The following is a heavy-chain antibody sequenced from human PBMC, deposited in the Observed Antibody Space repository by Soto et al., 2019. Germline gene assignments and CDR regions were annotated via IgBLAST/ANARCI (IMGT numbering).Heavy chain of an antibody. D-gene: IGHD3-22*01. V-gene: IGHV4-31*03. J-gene: IGHJ4*02. CDR1: GGSISSGGYY. CDR2: IYYSGST. Sequence: PSETLSLTCTVSGGSISSGGYYWSWIRQHPGKGLEWIGYIYYSGSTYYNPSLKSRVTISVDTSKNQFSLKLSSVTAADTAVYYCARAYHDSSGYQFVDYWGQGNLVTVSS. CDR3: ARAYHDSSGYQFVDY.